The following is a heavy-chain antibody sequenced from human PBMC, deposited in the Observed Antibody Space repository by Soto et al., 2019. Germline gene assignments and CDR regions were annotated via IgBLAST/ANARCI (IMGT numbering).Heavy chain of an antibody. D-gene: IGHD6-19*01. CDR1: GFTFSSYA. Sequence: QVQLVESGGGVVQPGRSLRLSCAASGFTFSSYAMHWVRQAPGKGLEWVAVISYDGSNKYYADSVKGRFTISRDNSKNTLYLQMNSQRAEDTAVYYCARVPYSSGWYSTQYYFDYWGQGTLVTVSS. J-gene: IGHJ4*02. CDR2: ISYDGSNK. CDR3: ARVPYSSGWYSTQYYFDY. V-gene: IGHV3-30-3*01.